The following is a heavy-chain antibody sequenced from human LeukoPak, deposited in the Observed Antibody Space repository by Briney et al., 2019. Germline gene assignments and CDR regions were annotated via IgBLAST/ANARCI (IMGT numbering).Heavy chain of an antibody. D-gene: IGHD6-19*01. V-gene: IGHV1-2*02. J-gene: IGHJ5*02. CDR2: INPNSGGT. CDR3: ARGGQWLVLEDWFDP. Sequence: ASVKVSCKASGYTFTGYYMHWVRQAPGQGLEWMGWINPNSGGTNYAQKFQGRVTMTRDTSISTAYMELSRLRSDDTAAYYCARGGQWLVLEDWFDPWGQGTLVTVSS. CDR1: GYTFTGYY.